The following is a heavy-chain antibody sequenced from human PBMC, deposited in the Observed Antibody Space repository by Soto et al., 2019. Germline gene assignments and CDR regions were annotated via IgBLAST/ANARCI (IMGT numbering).Heavy chain of an antibody. V-gene: IGHV1-69*13. Sequence: SVKVSCKASGGTFSSYAISWVRQAPGQGLEWMGGIIPIFGTANYAQKFQGRVTITADESTSTAYMELSSLRSEDTAVYYCARAGQLLGYCSGGSCYWDFDYWGQGNLVTVSS. CDR1: GGTFSSYA. CDR3: ARAGQLLGYCSGGSCYWDFDY. J-gene: IGHJ4*02. CDR2: IIPIFGTA. D-gene: IGHD2-15*01.